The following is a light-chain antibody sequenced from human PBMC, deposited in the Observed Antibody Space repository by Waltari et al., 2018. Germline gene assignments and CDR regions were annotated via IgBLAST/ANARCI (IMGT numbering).Light chain of an antibody. Sequence: DIVMTQSPDSLAVSLGERATINCKSSQSVLYSSNNKNYLAWYQQRPGQPPKLLIYWASTRESGVPDRFSGSGSGTDFTLTISSLKAEDVAVYYCQQYYSTSYTFGLGTKLEIK. V-gene: IGKV4-1*01. J-gene: IGKJ2*01. CDR2: WAS. CDR3: QQYYSTSYT. CDR1: QSVLYSSNNKNY.